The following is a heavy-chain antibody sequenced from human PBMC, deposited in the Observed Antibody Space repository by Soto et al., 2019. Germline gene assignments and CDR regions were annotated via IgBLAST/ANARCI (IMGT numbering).Heavy chain of an antibody. D-gene: IGHD6-6*01. CDR1: GFTFSSYA. J-gene: IGHJ4*02. CDR3: AKDLEQLVYFDY. CDR2: ISGSGGST. V-gene: IGHV3-23*01. Sequence: WGSLRLSCAASGFTFSSYAMSWVRQAPGKGLEWVSAISGSGGSTYYADSVKGRFTISRDNSKNTLYLQMNSLRAEDTAVYYCAKDLEQLVYFDYWGQGTLVTVSS.